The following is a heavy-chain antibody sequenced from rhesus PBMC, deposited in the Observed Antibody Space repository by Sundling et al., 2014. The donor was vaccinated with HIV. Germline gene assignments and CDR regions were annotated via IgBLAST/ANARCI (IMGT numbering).Heavy chain of an antibody. D-gene: IGHD2-39*02. J-gene: IGHJ6*01. CDR1: GYTFTDYY. Sequence: QVQLVQSGADIKRPGSSVEVSCKASGYTFTDYYIHWVRQVPGQGLEWMGEINPKTGGTNYAQKFQGRVTMTRDTSTSTVYMELSSLRSEDTAVYYCARDIAVVSGIPYYYGLDSWGQGVVVTVSS. V-gene: IGHV1-138*01. CDR2: INPKTGGT. CDR3: ARDIAVVSGIPYYYGLDS.